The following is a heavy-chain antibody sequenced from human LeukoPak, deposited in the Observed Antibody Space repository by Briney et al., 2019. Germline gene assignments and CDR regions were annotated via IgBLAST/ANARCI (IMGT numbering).Heavy chain of an antibody. CDR1: GGSISSGGYY. D-gene: IGHD6-13*01. Sequence: SETLSLTCTVSGGSISSGGYYWSWIRQPPGKGLEWIGYIYHSGSTYYNPSLKSRVTISVDTSKNQFSLKLSSVTAADTAVYYCARAPSGQKKAAAGAWYFDLWGRGTLVTVSS. CDR2: IYHSGST. J-gene: IGHJ2*01. CDR3: ARAPSGQKKAAAGAWYFDL. V-gene: IGHV4-30-2*01.